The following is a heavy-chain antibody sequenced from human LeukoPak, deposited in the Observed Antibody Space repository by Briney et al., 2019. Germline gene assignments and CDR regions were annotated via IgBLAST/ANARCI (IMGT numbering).Heavy chain of an antibody. D-gene: IGHD4-17*01. CDR1: GFTFSSYA. CDR2: ISYDGSDK. J-gene: IGHJ4*02. CDR3: ASGSTVTTFDY. V-gene: IGHV3-30*04. Sequence: GGSLRLSCAASGFTFSSYAMYWVRQAPGKGLEWVAVISYDGSDKFYADSVKGRFTISRDSSKNTLYLQMNSLRPEDTAVYYCASGSTVTTFDYWGQGTLVTVSS.